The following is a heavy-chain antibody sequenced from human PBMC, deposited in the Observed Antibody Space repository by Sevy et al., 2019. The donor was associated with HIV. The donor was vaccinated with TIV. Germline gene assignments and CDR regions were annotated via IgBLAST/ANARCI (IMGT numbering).Heavy chain of an antibody. CDR2: IYHSGST. Sequence: SETLSLTCTVSGYSISSGYYWGWIRQPPGKGLEWIGSIYHSGSTYYNPSLKSRVTISVDTSKNQFSLKRSSVTAADTAVYYCARVYVDTAMATDYWGQGTLVTVSS. CDR3: ARVYVDTAMATDY. V-gene: IGHV4-38-2*02. D-gene: IGHD5-18*01. J-gene: IGHJ4*02. CDR1: GYSISSGYY.